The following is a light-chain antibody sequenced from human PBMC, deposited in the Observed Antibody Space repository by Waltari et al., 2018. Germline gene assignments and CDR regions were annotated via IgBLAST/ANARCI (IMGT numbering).Light chain of an antibody. V-gene: IGKV3-15*01. CDR3: QQHNDWPPWT. J-gene: IGKJ1*01. CDR1: QNVNSN. CDR2: GAS. Sequence: EIIMTQSPATLSPSPGERATLSCRASQNVNSNLAWYQQKPGQAPRLLIYGASIRATGIPARFSGRGSGTQFTLTINSLQSEDSAVYFCQQHNDWPPWTFGQGTKVELK.